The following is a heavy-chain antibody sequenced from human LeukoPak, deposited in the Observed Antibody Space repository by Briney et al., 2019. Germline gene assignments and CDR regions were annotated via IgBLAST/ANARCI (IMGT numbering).Heavy chain of an antibody. J-gene: IGHJ6*03. CDR3: ARGYSSSWYNYYYYMDV. D-gene: IGHD6-13*01. V-gene: IGHV1-2*02. CDR2: INPNSGGT. CDR1: GYTFTGYY. Sequence: ASVKVSCKASGYTFTGYYMHWVRQAPGQGLECMGWINPNSGGTNYAQKFQGRVTTTRDTSISTAYMELSSLRSEDTAVYYCARGYSSSWYNYYYYMDVWGKGTTVTVSS.